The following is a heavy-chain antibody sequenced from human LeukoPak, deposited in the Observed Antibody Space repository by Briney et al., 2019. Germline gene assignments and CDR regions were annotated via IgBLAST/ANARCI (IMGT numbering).Heavy chain of an antibody. CDR2: ISAYNGNT. D-gene: IGHD4/OR15-4a*01. CDR1: GYTFTSYG. V-gene: IGHV1-18*01. CDR3: ARDANYGLYYYYYMDV. Sequence: ASVKVSCKASGYTFTSYGISWVRQAPGQGLEWMGWISAYNGNTNYAQKLKGRVTMTTDTSTSTAYMELRSLRSDDTAVYYCARDANYGLYYYYYMDVWGKGTTVTISS. J-gene: IGHJ6*03.